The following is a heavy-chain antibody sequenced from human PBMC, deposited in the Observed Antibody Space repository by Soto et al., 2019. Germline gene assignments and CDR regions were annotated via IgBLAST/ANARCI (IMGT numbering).Heavy chain of an antibody. CDR1: GYTFTSYG. D-gene: IGHD3-3*01. Sequence: ASVKVSCKASGYTFTSYGISWVRQAPGQGLEWMGWISAYNGNTNYAQKLQGRVTMTTDTSTSTAYMELRSLRSDDTAVYYCARDVTIFGVEPLDYWGQGTLVTVSS. CDR2: ISAYNGNT. CDR3: ARDVTIFGVEPLDY. V-gene: IGHV1-18*01. J-gene: IGHJ4*02.